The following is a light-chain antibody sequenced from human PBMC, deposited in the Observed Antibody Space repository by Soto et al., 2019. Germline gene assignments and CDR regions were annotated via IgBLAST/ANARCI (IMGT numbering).Light chain of an antibody. CDR3: QEYNNWHPIT. CDR1: QSISSK. J-gene: IGKJ4*01. V-gene: IGKV3-15*01. Sequence: EIVMTQSPATLSVSPGERATLSCRASQSISSKVAWYQQKPGQAPRLLIYRASTRATGVPARFSGSGSGTEFNLTISSLQSEDFAVYYCQEYNNWHPITFGGGTKVEI. CDR2: RAS.